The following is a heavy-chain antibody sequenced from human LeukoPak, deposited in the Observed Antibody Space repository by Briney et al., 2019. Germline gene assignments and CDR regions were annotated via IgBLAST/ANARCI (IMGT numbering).Heavy chain of an antibody. Sequence: SETLSLTCTVSGGSITRGSFYWGWIRQPPGKGLEWIACVYYSGDTYYNPSLESQVTISVDTSRNQFSLKLNSVTAADTAVYYCARVSCSGGACPFGSWFDPWGQGTLVTVSS. CDR1: GGSITRGSFY. CDR2: VYYSGDT. D-gene: IGHD2-15*01. J-gene: IGHJ5*02. V-gene: IGHV4-39*01. CDR3: ARVSCSGGACPFGSWFDP.